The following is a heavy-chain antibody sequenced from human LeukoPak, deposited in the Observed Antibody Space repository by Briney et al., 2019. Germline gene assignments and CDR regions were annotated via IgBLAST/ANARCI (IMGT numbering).Heavy chain of an antibody. Sequence: GGSLRLSCAASGFTFSSYGMHWVRQAPGKGLEWVAVISYDGSNKYYADSVKGRFTISRDNSKNTLYLQMNSLRAEDTAVYYCAKGLDSSCDYWGQGTLVTVSS. CDR2: ISYDGSNK. CDR1: GFTFSSYG. CDR3: AKGLDSSCDY. J-gene: IGHJ4*02. D-gene: IGHD3/OR15-3a*01. V-gene: IGHV3-30*18.